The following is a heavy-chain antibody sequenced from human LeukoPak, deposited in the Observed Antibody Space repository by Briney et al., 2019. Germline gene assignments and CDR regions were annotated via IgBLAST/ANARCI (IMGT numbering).Heavy chain of an antibody. CDR2: IFTSGST. D-gene: IGHD6-19*01. J-gene: IGHJ4*02. Sequence: SETLSLTCTVSGGSIRSDSYYWSWIRQPAGKGLEWIGRIFTSGSTNYNPSLKSRVTISVDTSKNQFSLKLSSVTAADTAIYYCARDGRAGSLFAYWGQGTLVTVSS. V-gene: IGHV4-61*02. CDR3: ARDGRAGSLFAY. CDR1: GGSIRSDSYY.